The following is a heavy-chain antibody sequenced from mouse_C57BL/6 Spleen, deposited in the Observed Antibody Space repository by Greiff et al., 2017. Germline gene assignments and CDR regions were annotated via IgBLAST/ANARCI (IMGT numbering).Heavy chain of an antibody. V-gene: IGHV1-69*01. CDR3: ARGGYSNWYFDV. Sequence: QVQLQQPGAELVMPGASVKLSCKASGYTFTSYWMHWVKQRPGQGLEWIGEIDPSDSYTNYNQKFKGKSTLTVDKSSSTAYMQLSSLTSEDSAVYYCARGGYSNWYFDVWGTGTTVTVSS. D-gene: IGHD2-5*01. CDR2: IDPSDSYT. CDR1: GYTFTSYW. J-gene: IGHJ1*03.